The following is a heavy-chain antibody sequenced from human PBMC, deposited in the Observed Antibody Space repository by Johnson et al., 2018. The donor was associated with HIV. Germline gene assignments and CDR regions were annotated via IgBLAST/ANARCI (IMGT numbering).Heavy chain of an antibody. CDR3: ARGEDGVDAFDI. D-gene: IGHD4-17*01. V-gene: IGHV3-NL1*01. CDR2: ISWDGGST. Sequence: QMLLVESGGGVVQPGRSLRLSCAASGFTFSSYGMHWVRQAPGKGLEWVSLISWDGGSTYYADSVKGRFTISRDNSKNSLYLQMNSLRAEDTAVYYCARGEDGVDAFDIWGQGTMVTVSS. J-gene: IGHJ3*02. CDR1: GFTFSSYG.